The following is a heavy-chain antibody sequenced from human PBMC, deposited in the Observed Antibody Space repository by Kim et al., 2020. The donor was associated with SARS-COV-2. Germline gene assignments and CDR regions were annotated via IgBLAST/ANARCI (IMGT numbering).Heavy chain of an antibody. CDR3: ARGGWRFLEWLLYFDY. CDR1: GGSFSGYY. V-gene: IGHV4-34*01. Sequence: SETLSLTCAVYGGSFSGYYWSWIRQPPGKGLEWIGEINHSGSTNYNPSLKSRVTISVDTSKNQFSLKLSSVTAADTAVYYCARGGWRFLEWLLYFDYWG. D-gene: IGHD3-3*01. J-gene: IGHJ4*01. CDR2: INHSGST.